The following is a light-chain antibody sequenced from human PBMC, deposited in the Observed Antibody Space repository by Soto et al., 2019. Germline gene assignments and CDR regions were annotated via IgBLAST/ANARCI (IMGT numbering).Light chain of an antibody. CDR3: LLIYSGVAEV. Sequence: QAVVTQEPSLTVSPGGTVTLTCGSSTGAVTSGHYPYWFQQKPGQAPRTLIHDTSNKYSWTPARFSGSLLGGKAALTLSGAQPEDEADYYCLLIYSGVAEVFGGGTKLTVL. J-gene: IGLJ3*02. CDR2: DTS. V-gene: IGLV7-46*01. CDR1: TGAVTSGHY.